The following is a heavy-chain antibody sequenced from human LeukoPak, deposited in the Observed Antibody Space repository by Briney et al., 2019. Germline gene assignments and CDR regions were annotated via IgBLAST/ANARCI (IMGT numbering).Heavy chain of an antibody. CDR1: EFTFSTYS. CDR3: ARGRLVRPPGYDY. D-gene: IGHD3-9*01. CDR2: ISSSSSTI. Sequence: GGSLRLSCAASEFTFSTYSMNWVRQAPGKGLEWVSYISSSSSTIYYADSAKGRFTISRDNAKNSLFLQMNSLRAEDTAVYYCARGRLVRPPGYDYWGQGNLVTVSS. J-gene: IGHJ4*02. V-gene: IGHV3-48*01.